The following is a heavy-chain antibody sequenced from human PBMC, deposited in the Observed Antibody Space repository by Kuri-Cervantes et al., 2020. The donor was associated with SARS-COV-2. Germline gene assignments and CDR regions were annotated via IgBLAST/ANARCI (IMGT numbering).Heavy chain of an antibody. CDR3: ASGGIAAADSFDY. D-gene: IGHD6-13*01. CDR1: GDSVSSNSAA. V-gene: IGHV6-1*01. Sequence: LRLSCAVSGDSVSSNSAAWNWIRQSPSRGLEWLGRTYYRSKWYNDYAVSVKSRITINPDTSKNQFSLQLNSVTPEDTAVYYCASGGIAAADSFDYWGQGTLVTVSS. J-gene: IGHJ4*02. CDR2: TYYRSKWYN.